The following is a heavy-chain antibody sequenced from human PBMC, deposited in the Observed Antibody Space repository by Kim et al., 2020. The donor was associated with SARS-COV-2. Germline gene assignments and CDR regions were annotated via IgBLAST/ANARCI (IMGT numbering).Heavy chain of an antibody. V-gene: IGHV4-4*02. Sequence: SETLSLTCAVSGASISTGSWWWCVRQPPAKRLEWFGGFYYSGNTNYNPSPKSRVSISADKTKNQFSSKRNSVTAADRAVYYCSRLRTDTGSYFRFAHWGLETLDTVP. J-gene: IGHJ4*02. CDR2: FYYSGNT. CDR3: SRLRTDTGSYFRFAH. CDR1: GASISTGSW. D-gene: IGHD1-26*01.